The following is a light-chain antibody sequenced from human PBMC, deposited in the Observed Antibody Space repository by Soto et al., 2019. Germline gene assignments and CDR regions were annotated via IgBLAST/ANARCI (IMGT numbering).Light chain of an antibody. CDR2: WAS. Sequence: DFVMTQSPDSLAVSLGERATLTCRSSQSVLDISNNKNYLAWYQQKPGQPPEQLIYWASTRKSGVPDRFSGSGSGTDFTLTINNLQAEDVAVYYCQQYLGTPRTFGQGTKVEI. CDR3: QQYLGTPRT. J-gene: IGKJ1*01. CDR1: QSVLDISNNKNY. V-gene: IGKV4-1*01.